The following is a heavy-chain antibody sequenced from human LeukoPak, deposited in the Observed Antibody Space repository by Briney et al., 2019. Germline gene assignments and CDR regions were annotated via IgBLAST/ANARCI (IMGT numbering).Heavy chain of an antibody. V-gene: IGHV4-34*01. D-gene: IGHD6-13*01. Sequence: SETLSLTCGVYGGSFTDYSWSWLRQTPGKGMEWIGDINHSGSTSYNSALKSRVTISVDTSRNQFSLKLSSVTAADTADYYCARLGLYTSSWYRFYYFDYWGQGSPVTVSS. J-gene: IGHJ4*02. CDR2: INHSGST. CDR3: ARLGLYTSSWYRFYYFDY. CDR1: GGSFTDYS.